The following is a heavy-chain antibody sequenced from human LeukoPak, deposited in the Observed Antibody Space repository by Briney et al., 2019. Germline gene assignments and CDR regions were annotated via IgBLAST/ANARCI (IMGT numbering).Heavy chain of an antibody. J-gene: IGHJ4*02. V-gene: IGHV4-38-2*01. CDR3: ARHAADIVVVPAAAFDY. Sequence: SETLSLTCAVSGYSISSGYYWGWIRQPPGQGLEWIGSIYHSGSTYYNPSLKSRATISVDTSKNQFSLKLSSVTAADTAVYYCARHAADIVVVPAAAFDYWGQGTLVTVSS. CDR1: GYSISSGYY. CDR2: IYHSGST. D-gene: IGHD2-2*01.